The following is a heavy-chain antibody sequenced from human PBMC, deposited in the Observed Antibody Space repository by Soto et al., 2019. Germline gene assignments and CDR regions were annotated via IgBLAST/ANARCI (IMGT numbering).Heavy chain of an antibody. CDR1: GFNFKKFA. CDR2: ISCCGGST. V-gene: IGHV3-23*01. J-gene: IGHJ5*02. D-gene: IGHD6-19*01. Sequence: EVQLLESGGGVVQPGGSLRLSCVASGFNFKKFAMAWVRQAPGEGLEWVSGISCCGGSTSYADSVKGRFSIARDNSKNTLSLQMSSLRVEDTAQYYCAKADGEQWLVPHLATWGQGTLVTVS. CDR3: AKADGEQWLVPHLAT.